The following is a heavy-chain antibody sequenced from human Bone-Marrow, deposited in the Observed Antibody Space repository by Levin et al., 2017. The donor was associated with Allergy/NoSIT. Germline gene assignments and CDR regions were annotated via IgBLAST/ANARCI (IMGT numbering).Heavy chain of an antibody. D-gene: IGHD3-22*01. CDR3: ARDLTILNYHDSTTYYYDAFDM. V-gene: IGHV3-7*01. CDR2: IRQDGGQQ. CDR1: GFTFSDYW. Sequence: PGGSLRLSFAASGFTFSDYWMTWVRQAPGKGLEWVANIRQDGGQQYYVDSVQGRFTISRDNAKNSLYLQMNSLRVEDTAVYYCARDLTILNYHDSTTYYYDAFDMWGQGTMVTVSS. J-gene: IGHJ3*02.